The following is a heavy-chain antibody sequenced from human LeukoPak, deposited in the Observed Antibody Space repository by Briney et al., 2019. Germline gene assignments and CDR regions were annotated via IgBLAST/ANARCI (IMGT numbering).Heavy chain of an antibody. CDR1: GGSISDYY. CDR3: VRGKNGYNP. J-gene: IGHJ5*02. V-gene: IGHV4-59*01. Sequence: SETLSLTCTVSGGSISDYYWSWIRQPPGKGLEWIGYMHHNGEIEYNPSLKSRVTISMDTAKNQLSLMVRSVIAADTATYYCVRGKNGYNPWGQGTLVTVSS. CDR2: MHHNGEI. D-gene: IGHD5-24*01.